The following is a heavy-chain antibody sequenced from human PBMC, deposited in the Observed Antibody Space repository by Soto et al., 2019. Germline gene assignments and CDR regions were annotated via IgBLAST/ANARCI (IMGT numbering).Heavy chain of an antibody. J-gene: IGHJ4*02. CDR1: GESISSSSYY. CDR3: ARQRTTVVTQAYFDH. D-gene: IGHD2-21*02. Sequence: SETLSLTCIVSGESISSSSYYWGWIRQPPGKGFEWIGSIYYSGRTYYNPSFKSRVTISIDTSKNQFSLKLSSVTATDTAVYYCARQRTTVVTQAYFDHWGQGALVTAPQ. V-gene: IGHV4-39*01. CDR2: IYYSGRT.